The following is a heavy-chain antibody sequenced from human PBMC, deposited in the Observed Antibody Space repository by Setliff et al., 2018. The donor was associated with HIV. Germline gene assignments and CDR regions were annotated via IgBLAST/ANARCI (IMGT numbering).Heavy chain of an antibody. CDR1: GFTFSRYT. D-gene: IGHD3-22*01. CDR2: ISFGGSDT. CDR3: VKVPGSGIVRYFDY. Sequence: GGSLRLSCAASGFTFSRYTMNWVRQAPGMGLEWVSSISFGGSDTHYTDSVKGRFSISRDNAKNSLCLQMNSLRVEDTAVYYCVKVPGSGIVRYFDYWGQGTLVTVSS. J-gene: IGHJ4*02. V-gene: IGHV3-21*01.